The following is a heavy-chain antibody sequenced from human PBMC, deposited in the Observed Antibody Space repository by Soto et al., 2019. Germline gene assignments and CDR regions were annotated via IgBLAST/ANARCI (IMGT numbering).Heavy chain of an antibody. V-gene: IGHV3-30*03. CDR3: AREGSGYYYYGMDV. CDR1: GFTFSSYG. J-gene: IGHJ6*02. Sequence: QVQLVESGGGVVQPGRSLRLSCAASGFTFSSYGMHWVRQAPGKGLEWVAVISYDGSNKYYADSVKGRFTISRDNSKNTLYLQMNSLRAEDTAVYYCAREGSGYYYYGMDVWGQGTTVTVSS. CDR2: ISYDGSNK. D-gene: IGHD3-10*01.